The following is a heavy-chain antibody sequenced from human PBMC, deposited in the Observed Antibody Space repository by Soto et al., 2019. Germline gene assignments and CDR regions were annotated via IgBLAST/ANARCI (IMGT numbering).Heavy chain of an antibody. CDR3: AAPRDEYGSGISWFTYGMDV. D-gene: IGHD3-10*01. CDR1: GFTFSDYA. J-gene: IGHJ6*02. Sequence: RISCLASGFTFSDYAMTWVRHVPGRGLEWVSSLNGAGGSTYYADSVRGRFTISRDNSQNTLFLQMNRLTVDDTAIYYCAAPRDEYGSGISWFTYGMDVWGQGTTVTVSS. CDR2: LNGAGGST. V-gene: IGHV3-23*01.